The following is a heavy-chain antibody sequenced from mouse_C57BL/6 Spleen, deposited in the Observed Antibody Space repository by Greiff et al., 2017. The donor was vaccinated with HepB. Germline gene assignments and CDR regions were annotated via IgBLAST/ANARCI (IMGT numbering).Heavy chain of an antibody. CDR1: GYTFTSYW. D-gene: IGHD1-1*01. J-gene: IGHJ4*01. V-gene: IGHV1-55*01. Sequence: VQLQQPGAELVKPGASVKMSCKASGYTFTSYWITWVKQRPGQGLEWIGDIYPGSGSTNYNEKFKSKATLTVDTSSSTAYMQLSSLTSEDSAVYYCASIYYYGMRAMDYWGQGTSVTVSS. CDR2: IYPGSGST. CDR3: ASIYYYGMRAMDY.